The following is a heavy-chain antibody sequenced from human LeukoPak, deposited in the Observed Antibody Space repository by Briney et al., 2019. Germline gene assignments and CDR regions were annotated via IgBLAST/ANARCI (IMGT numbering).Heavy chain of an antibody. CDR1: DYTFTSYA. Sequence: ASVKVSGKASDYTFTSYAIGWVRQSPGHGLEWMGWISAYNGNTTYAKKLQGRVAMTTDTSTSTAYMELRSLRSDDTAVYYCARVLVGATVMIDYWGQGTLVTVSS. D-gene: IGHD1-26*01. V-gene: IGHV1-18*01. CDR2: ISAYNGNT. CDR3: ARVLVGATVMIDY. J-gene: IGHJ4*02.